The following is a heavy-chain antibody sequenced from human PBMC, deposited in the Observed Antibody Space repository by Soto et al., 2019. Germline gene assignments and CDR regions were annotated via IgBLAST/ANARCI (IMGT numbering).Heavy chain of an antibody. CDR2: IIPIFGTA. CDR1: GYTFTSYD. D-gene: IGHD3-9*01. J-gene: IGHJ6*02. V-gene: IGHV1-69*13. CDR3: AGESPPSYDILTGDNYYYGMDV. Sequence: ASVKVSCKASGYTFTSYDISWVRQAPGQGLEWMGGIIPIFGTANYAQKFQGRVTITADESTSTAYMELSSLRSEDTAVYYCAGESPPSYDILTGDNYYYGMDVWGQGTTVTVSS.